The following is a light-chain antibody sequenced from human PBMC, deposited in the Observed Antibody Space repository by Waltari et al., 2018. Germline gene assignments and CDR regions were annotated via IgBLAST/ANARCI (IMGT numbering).Light chain of an antibody. CDR3: QSADSSGTYVV. CDR1: ALPKQY. V-gene: IGLV3-25*03. CDR2: KDS. J-gene: IGLJ2*01. Sequence: SYELTQPPSVSVSPGQTARITCSGDALPKQYAYWYQQKPGQAPVLVIYKDSERPSGCPERFSGSSSVTTVTLTFSGVQAEDEADYYCQSADSSGTYVVFGGGTKLTVL.